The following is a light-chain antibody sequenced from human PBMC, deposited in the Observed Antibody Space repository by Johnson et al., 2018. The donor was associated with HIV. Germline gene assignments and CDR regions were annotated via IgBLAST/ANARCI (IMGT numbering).Light chain of an antibody. J-gene: IGLJ1*01. V-gene: IGLV1-51*02. CDR3: GTWDSILSADV. CDR1: SSNIGNNY. Sequence: QPVLTQPPSVSAAPGQKVTISCSGSSSNIGNNYVSWYQQLPGTAPKLLIYENNKRPSGIPDRFSASKSGTSATLGITGLQTGDEADYYCGTWDSILSADVFGTGTKVTVL. CDR2: ENN.